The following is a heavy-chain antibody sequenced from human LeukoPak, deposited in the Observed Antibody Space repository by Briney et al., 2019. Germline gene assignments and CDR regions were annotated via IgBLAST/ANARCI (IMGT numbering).Heavy chain of an antibody. J-gene: IGHJ4*02. D-gene: IGHD6-13*01. Sequence: PGGSLRLSCAAPGFTFSSYSMNWVRQAPGKGLEWVSSISSSSSYIYYADSVKGRFTISRDNAKNSLYLQMNSLRAEDTAVYYCARIPRQQLVRGYFDYWGQGTLVTVSS. CDR3: ARIPRQQLVRGYFDY. CDR2: ISSSSSYI. CDR1: GFTFSSYS. V-gene: IGHV3-21*01.